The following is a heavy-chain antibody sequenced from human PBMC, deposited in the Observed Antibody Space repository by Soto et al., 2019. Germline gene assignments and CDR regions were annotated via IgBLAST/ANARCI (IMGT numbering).Heavy chain of an antibody. Sequence: GGSLRLSCAASGFTFSSYAMSWVRQAPGKGLEWVAAISCDGGNTYYADSVKGRFTISRDNSKNTLYLQMNSLRAEDTAVYYWVSSGYYYRGSAFDSRDQGAMITVAS. CDR2: ISCDGGNT. J-gene: IGHJ3*02. CDR3: VSSGYYYRGSAFDS. D-gene: IGHD3-22*01. CDR1: GFTFSSYA. V-gene: IGHV3-23*01.